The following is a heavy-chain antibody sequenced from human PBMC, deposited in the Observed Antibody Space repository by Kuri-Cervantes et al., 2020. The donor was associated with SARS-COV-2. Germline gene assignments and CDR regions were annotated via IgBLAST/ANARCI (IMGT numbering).Heavy chain of an antibody. CDR1: GGSISSGDYY. CDR2: IYYSGST. V-gene: IGHV4-30-4*01. D-gene: IGHD3-3*01. J-gene: IGHJ6*01. CDR3: ARPSITIFGVVVDV. Sequence: LRLSCTVSGGSISSGDYYWSWIRQPPGKGLEWIGYIYYSGSTYYNPSLKSRVTISVDTSKNQFSLKLSSVTAADTAVYYCARPSITIFGVVVDVWGQGTTVTVYS.